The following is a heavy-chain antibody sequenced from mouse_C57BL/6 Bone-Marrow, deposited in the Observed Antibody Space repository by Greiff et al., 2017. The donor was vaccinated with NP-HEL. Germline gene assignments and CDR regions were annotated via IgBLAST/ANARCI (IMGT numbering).Heavy chain of an antibody. CDR2: IDPSDSYT. V-gene: IGHV1-59*01. J-gene: IGHJ4*01. CDR1: GYTFTSYW. Sequence: QVQLQQPGAELVRPGTSVKLSCKASGYTFTSYWMHWVKQRPGQGLEWIGVIDPSDSYTNYNQKFKGKATLTVDTSSSTAYMQLSSLTSEDSAVYYCASPYYYGSSSYAMDYGGQGTSVTVSS. D-gene: IGHD1-1*01. CDR3: ASPYYYGSSSYAMDY.